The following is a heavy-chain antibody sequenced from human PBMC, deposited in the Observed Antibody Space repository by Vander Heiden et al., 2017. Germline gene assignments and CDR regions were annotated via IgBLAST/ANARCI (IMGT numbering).Heavy chain of an antibody. CDR1: GFIFSNYG. CDR2: IWYDGSNK. CDR3: GRIGYSRFGVDY. J-gene: IGHJ4*02. V-gene: IGHV3-33*01. Sequence: QVQLVESGGGVVQLGRSLRLSCAESGFIFSNYGMHWVRQAPGKGLEWLAVIWYDGSNKDYADSVKGRFTISRDNSKNTLYLQMNSLRDEDTAVYYCGRIGYSRFGVDYWGQGTLVAVSS. D-gene: IGHD5-12*01.